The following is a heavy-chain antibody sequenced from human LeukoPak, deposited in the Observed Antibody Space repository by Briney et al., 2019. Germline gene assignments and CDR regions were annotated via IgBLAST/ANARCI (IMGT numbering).Heavy chain of an antibody. Sequence: GGSLRLSCAASGFTFSNYAMTWVRQAPGKGLEWVSGISGSGSSTYYADSVKGRFTLSRDYPKNTLYLQMNSLRAEDTAVYYCAKDSGSSSWYGFDYWGQGTLVTISS. CDR1: GFTFSNYA. V-gene: IGHV3-23*01. D-gene: IGHD6-13*01. CDR3: AKDSGSSSWYGFDY. CDR2: ISGSGSST. J-gene: IGHJ4*02.